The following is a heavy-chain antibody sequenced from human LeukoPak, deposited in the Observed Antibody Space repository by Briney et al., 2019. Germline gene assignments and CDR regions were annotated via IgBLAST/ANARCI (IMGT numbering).Heavy chain of an antibody. Sequence: GGSLRLSCAASGFTFSSYGMHWVHQAPGKGLECVAFIRSDGSDKFYADSVKGRFTISRDNSKNTLYLQMNSLRAEDTAVYYCSIRPLSEVSYWGQGTLVTVSS. CDR2: IRSDGSDK. J-gene: IGHJ4*02. CDR1: GFTFSSYG. CDR3: SIRPLSEVSY. V-gene: IGHV3-30*02.